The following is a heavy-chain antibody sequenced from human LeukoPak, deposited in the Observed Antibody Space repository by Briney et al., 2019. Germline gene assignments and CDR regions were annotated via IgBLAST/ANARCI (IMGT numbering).Heavy chain of an antibody. Sequence: SETLSLTCIVSGGSISSSIYYWAWVRQPPGKGLEWIGEINYNENTNYNPSLKSRVTMSVDTSKNQFSLKLSSVTAADTAVYYCARSTPYDYVWGSYDYWGQGTLVTVSS. CDR2: INYNENT. V-gene: IGHV4-39*07. D-gene: IGHD3-16*01. J-gene: IGHJ4*02. CDR3: ARSTPYDYVWGSYDY. CDR1: GGSISSSIYY.